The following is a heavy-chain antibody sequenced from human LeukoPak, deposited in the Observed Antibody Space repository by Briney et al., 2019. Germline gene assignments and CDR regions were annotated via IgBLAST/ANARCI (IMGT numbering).Heavy chain of an antibody. V-gene: IGHV3-23*01. CDR1: GFTLSSYA. J-gene: IGHJ4*02. CDR2: ICASGGST. Sequence: GRSLRLACAASGFTLSSYAMSWVRQAPGKGLEWVSSICASGGSTYYADSVKDRFTISRDTSKNTLYLQMNSLRADDKAVYYCAKVISSSCGIGGYWGQGTLVTVSS. CDR3: AKVISSSCGIGGY. D-gene: IGHD6-13*01.